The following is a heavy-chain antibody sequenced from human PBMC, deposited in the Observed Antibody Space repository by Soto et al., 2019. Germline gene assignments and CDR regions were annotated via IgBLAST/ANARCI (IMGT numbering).Heavy chain of an antibody. CDR1: ASTFTGYT. D-gene: IGHD4-17*01. J-gene: IGHJ5*02. Sequence: QVHLVQSGTEVKEPGASVKGSCKASASTFTGYTINWVRQAPGQGLEWMGWISTVNGNTKYAGNFEGRVTMTTNTSTTTAYMELTGLTFDDTAVYFCARGTVTSGRWFGPWGQGTLVSVSS. V-gene: IGHV1-18*04. CDR2: ISTVNGNT. CDR3: ARGTVTSGRWFGP.